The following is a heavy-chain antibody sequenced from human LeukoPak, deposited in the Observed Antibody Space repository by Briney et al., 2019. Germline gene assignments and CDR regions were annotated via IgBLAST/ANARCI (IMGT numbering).Heavy chain of an antibody. J-gene: IGHJ4*02. D-gene: IGHD4-17*01. V-gene: IGHV3-9*03. Sequence: PGGSLRLSCAASGFTFDDYAMHWVRQAPGKGLEWVSGISWNSGSIGYADSVKGRFTISRDNAKNSLYLQMNSLRAEDMALYYCARSLNYGAVDYWGQGTLVTVSS. CDR3: ARSLNYGAVDY. CDR1: GFTFDDYA. CDR2: ISWNSGSI.